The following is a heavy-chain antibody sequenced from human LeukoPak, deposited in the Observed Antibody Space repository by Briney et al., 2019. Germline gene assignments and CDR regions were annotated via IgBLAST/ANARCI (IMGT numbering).Heavy chain of an antibody. CDR3: ARLPAQTDY. Sequence: PSETLSLTCTVSGGSISSYYWSWIRQPAGKGLEWIGSIYYSGSTYYNPSLQSRVTISVDTSKNQFSLKLSSVTAADTAVYYCARLPAQTDYWGQGTLVTVSS. V-gene: IGHV4-59*05. J-gene: IGHJ4*02. CDR1: GGSISSYY. CDR2: IYYSGST.